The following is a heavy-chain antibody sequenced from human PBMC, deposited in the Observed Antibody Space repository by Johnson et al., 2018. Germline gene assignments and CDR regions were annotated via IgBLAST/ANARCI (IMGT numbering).Heavy chain of an antibody. J-gene: IGHJ1*01. V-gene: IGHV3-23*01. CDR3: AKVEGLYGSGGSCSIQYFQR. CDR1: GFTFSSYV. Sequence: VQLQESGGGLVQPGGSLRLSCAASGFTFSSYVMSWVRQAPGKGLEWVSAISGSAGSTYYADSVKGRFTISRDNSKNTLYLQMNSLRAEETAVYYCAKVEGLYGSGGSCSIQYFQRWGQGTLVTVSS. CDR2: ISGSAGST. D-gene: IGHD2-15*01.